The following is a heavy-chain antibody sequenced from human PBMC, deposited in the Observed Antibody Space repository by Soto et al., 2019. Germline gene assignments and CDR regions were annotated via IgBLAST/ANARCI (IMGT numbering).Heavy chain of an antibody. CDR3: AGDRHIAAAGTFDP. D-gene: IGHD6-13*01. CDR2: IIPIFGTA. J-gene: IGHJ5*02. CDR1: GGTFSSYA. V-gene: IGHV1-69*01. Sequence: QVQLVQSGAEVKKPGSSVKVSCKASGGTFSSYAISWVRQAPGQGLEWMGGIIPIFGTANYAQKCQGRVTITADESTSTAYMELSSLISEDTAVDYCAGDRHIAAAGTFDPWGQGTLVTVSS.